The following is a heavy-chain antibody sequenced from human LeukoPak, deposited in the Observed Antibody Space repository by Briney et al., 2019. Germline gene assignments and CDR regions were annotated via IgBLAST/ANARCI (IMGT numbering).Heavy chain of an antibody. CDR2: IYPDDAAT. CDR3: ARLVVVVTSVASVDH. CDR1: GYNFSNHW. V-gene: IGHV5-51*01. Sequence: GKSLKISCKASGYNFSNHWIGWVRQMPGKGLEWMGIIYPDDAATRYSSSFQGQATMSVDQSISTAYLQWTSPKASDTALYYCARLVVVVTSVASVDHWGQGTLVTVSS. D-gene: IGHD2-21*02. J-gene: IGHJ4*02.